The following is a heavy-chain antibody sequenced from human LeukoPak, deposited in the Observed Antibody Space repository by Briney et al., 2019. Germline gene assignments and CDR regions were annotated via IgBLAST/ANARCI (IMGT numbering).Heavy chain of an antibody. Sequence: GGSLRLSCATSGFTFSSFWMSWVRQAPGKGLEWVANIKQDGSEKYFVDSVKGRFTTSRDNAKNSLYLQMESLRAEDTAVYYCARGEYYYDGGYWGQGTLVTVSS. CDR2: IKQDGSEK. CDR3: ARGEYYYDGGY. CDR1: GFTFSSFW. V-gene: IGHV3-7*04. J-gene: IGHJ4*02. D-gene: IGHD3-22*01.